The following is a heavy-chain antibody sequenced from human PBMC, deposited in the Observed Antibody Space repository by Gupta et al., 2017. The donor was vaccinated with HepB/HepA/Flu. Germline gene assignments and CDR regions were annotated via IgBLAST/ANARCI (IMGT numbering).Heavy chain of an antibody. CDR2: ISGSGGST. D-gene: IGHD4-17*01. Sequence: EVQLLESGGGLVQPGGSLRLSCAASGFTFSSYAMSWVRQAPGKGREWVSAISGSGGSTYYADSVKGRFTISRDNSKNTLYLQMNSLRAEDTAVYYCAKVGLPRTVTLILLDYWGQGTLVTVSS. V-gene: IGHV3-23*01. J-gene: IGHJ4*02. CDR3: AKVGLPRTVTLILLDY. CDR1: GFTFSSYA.